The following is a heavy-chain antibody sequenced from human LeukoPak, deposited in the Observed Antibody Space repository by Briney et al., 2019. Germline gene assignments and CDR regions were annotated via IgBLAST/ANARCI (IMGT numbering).Heavy chain of an antibody. D-gene: IGHD3-9*01. CDR2: ISSNGGST. CDR3: ARDLRGLRYFDWSPVFDY. Sequence: GGSLRLSCAASGFTFSSYAMHWVRQAPGKGLEYVSAISSNGGSTYYANSVKGRFTISRDNSKNTLYLQMGSLRAEDMAVYYCARDLRGLRYFDWSPVFDYWGQGTLSPSPQ. CDR1: GFTFSSYA. J-gene: IGHJ4*02. V-gene: IGHV3-64*01.